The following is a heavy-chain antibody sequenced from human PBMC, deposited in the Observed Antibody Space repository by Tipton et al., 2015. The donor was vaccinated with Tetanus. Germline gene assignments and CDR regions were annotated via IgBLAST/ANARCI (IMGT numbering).Heavy chain of an antibody. CDR3: ARVIRRSMIGYDVFDS. Sequence: GSLRLSCATSGFPFHSYHMAWVRQAPGKGLEWISYIGDPTKVIHYADVVKGRFTVSRDNAENSLFLQMTSLRGDDTAVYFCARVIRRSMIGYDVFDSWGRGTLVAVSS. V-gene: IGHV3-48*01. D-gene: IGHD3-10*02. CDR1: GFPFHSYH. J-gene: IGHJ4*02. CDR2: IGDPTKVI.